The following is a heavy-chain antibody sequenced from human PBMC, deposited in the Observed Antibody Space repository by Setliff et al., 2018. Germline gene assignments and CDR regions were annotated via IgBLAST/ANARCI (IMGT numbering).Heavy chain of an antibody. CDR2: IYYRGST. J-gene: IGHJ4*02. CDR3: ARGSSGWYGLTDY. Sequence: SETLSLTCAVSGYSISSGYYWTWIRQHPEKGLEWIGYIYYRGSTYYNPSLTSRVTMSVDTSKSQFSLKLSSVTAEDTAVYYCARGSSGWYGLTDYWGQGTLVTVSS. V-gene: IGHV4-28*01. CDR1: GYSISSGYY. D-gene: IGHD6-19*01.